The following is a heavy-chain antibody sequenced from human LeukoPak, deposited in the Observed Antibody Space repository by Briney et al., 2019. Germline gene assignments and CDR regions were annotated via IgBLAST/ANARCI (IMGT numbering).Heavy chain of an antibody. D-gene: IGHD2-2*02. V-gene: IGHV1-18*01. J-gene: IGHJ4*02. CDR3: ARTCSSSSCYMVH. Sequence: ASAKDSCKASGYTFANFGITRVRHAPGQGRERMGWISVNNGNTNYAQNLQGRVTLTTDTSTSTDYMELRRLRSDDTDLYYCARTCSSSSCYMVHWGQGTLVTASS. CDR1: GYTFANFG. CDR2: ISVNNGNT.